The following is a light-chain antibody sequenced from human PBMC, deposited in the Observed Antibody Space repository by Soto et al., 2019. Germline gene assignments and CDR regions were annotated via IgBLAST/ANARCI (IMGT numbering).Light chain of an antibody. Sequence: EIVLTQSPGTLSLSPGERATLSCRASQSVSSSYLAWYQQKPGRAPRLLIYGASSRATGIPDRFSGSGSGTDFTLTISRLEPEDFAVYYCQKYGDSRAFGQGTKV. J-gene: IGKJ1*01. CDR3: QKYGDSRA. CDR1: QSVSSSY. CDR2: GAS. V-gene: IGKV3-20*01.